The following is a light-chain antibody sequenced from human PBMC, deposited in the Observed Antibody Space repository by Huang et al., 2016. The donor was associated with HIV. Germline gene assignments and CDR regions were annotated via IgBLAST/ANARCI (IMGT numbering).Light chain of an antibody. J-gene: IGKJ4*01. CDR3: QQSYSAPVT. Sequence: DIQMTQSPSSLSASVGDRVTITRRESQRISSDLNWYQQQPGKAPNLLIYAASSLQSGVPSRFSGSGSGTDFTLTISSLQPEDFATYYCQQSYSAPVTFGGGTRVEIK. V-gene: IGKV1-39*01. CDR2: AAS. CDR1: QRISSD.